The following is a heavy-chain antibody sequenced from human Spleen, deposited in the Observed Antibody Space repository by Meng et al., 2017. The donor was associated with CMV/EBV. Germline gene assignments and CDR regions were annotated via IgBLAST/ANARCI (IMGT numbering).Heavy chain of an antibody. CDR2: ISSSSSYI. D-gene: IGHD1-26*01. CDR3: ARGGSYPYYFDY. V-gene: IGHV3-21*01. Sequence: GESLKISCAASGFTFSSYSMNWVRQAPGKGLEWVSSISSSSSYIYYADSLKGRFTISRDSAKNSLYLQMNSLRAEDTAVYYCARGGSYPYYFDYWGQGTLVTVSS. CDR1: GFTFSSYS. J-gene: IGHJ4*02.